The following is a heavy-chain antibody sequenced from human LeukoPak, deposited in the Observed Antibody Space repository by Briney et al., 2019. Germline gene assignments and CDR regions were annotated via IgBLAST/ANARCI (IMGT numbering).Heavy chain of an antibody. CDR1: GYTFTSYY. J-gene: IGHJ5*02. Sequence: GASVKVSCTASGYTFTSYYMHCVRQAPGHGLEWMGIINPSGGSTSYAQKFQGRVTMTRDTSTSTVYMELSSLRSEDTAVYYCARDGDMVRGVIITRNWFDPWGQGTLVTVSS. CDR2: INPSGGST. V-gene: IGHV1-46*01. D-gene: IGHD3-10*01. CDR3: ARDGDMVRGVIITRNWFDP.